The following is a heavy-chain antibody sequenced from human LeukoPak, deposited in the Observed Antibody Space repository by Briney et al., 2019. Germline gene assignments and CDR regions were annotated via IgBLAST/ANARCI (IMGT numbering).Heavy chain of an antibody. V-gene: IGHV4-4*07. CDR1: GDSISGCY. CDR2: MYTSGST. Sequence: SETLSLTCTVSGDSISGCYWNWIRQPAGKGLEWIVRMYTSGSTNYNPSLQSRVIMSVDTSKNQFSLDLNSVTAADTAVYYCARGRAYYDSSGYLNYWGQGILVTVSS. CDR3: ARGRAYYDSSGYLNY. D-gene: IGHD3-22*01. J-gene: IGHJ4*02.